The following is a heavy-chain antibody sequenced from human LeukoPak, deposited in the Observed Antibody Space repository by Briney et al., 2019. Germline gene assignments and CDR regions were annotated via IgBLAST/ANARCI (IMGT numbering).Heavy chain of an antibody. CDR2: ISAYNGNT. D-gene: IGHD3-10*01. J-gene: IGHJ5*02. Sequence: ASVKVSCKASGYTFTSYGISWVRQAPGQGLEWMGWISAYNGNTNYAQKLQGRVTMSTDTSTSTAAIALRRLRADGAAVYNCPRSPAYNGSGKSWFDPWGQGTLVSVSS. CDR3: PRSPAYNGSGKSWFDP. CDR1: GYTFTSYG. V-gene: IGHV1-18*01.